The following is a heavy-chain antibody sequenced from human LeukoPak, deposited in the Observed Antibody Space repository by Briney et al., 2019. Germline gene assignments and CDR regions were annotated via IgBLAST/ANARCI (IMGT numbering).Heavy chain of an antibody. CDR2: INPSGGST. V-gene: IGHV1-46*01. Sequence: GASVKVSCKASGYTFTSYDINWVRQAAGQGLEWMGIINPSGGSTSYAQKFQGRVTMTRDTSTSTAYMELRSLRSDDTAVYYCARDIDSSGYYDDTYFDYWGQGTPVTVSS. D-gene: IGHD3-22*01. J-gene: IGHJ4*02. CDR3: ARDIDSSGYYDDTYFDY. CDR1: GYTFTSYD.